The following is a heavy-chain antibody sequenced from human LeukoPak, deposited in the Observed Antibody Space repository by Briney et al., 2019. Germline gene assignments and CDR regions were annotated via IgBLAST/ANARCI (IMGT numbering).Heavy chain of an antibody. CDR2: INPNSGGT. CDR3: AREMTTVTTLGY. Sequence: VASVKVSCKASGYTFTGYYMHWVRQASGQGLEWMGWINPNSGGTNYAQKFQGRVTMTRDTSISTAYMELSRLRSDDTAVYYCAREMTTVTTLGYWGQGTLVTVSS. D-gene: IGHD4-17*01. J-gene: IGHJ4*02. V-gene: IGHV1-2*02. CDR1: GYTFTGYY.